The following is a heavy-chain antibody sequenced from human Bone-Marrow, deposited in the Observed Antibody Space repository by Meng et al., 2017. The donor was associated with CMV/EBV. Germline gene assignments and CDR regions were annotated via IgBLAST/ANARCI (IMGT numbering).Heavy chain of an antibody. Sequence: SETLSLTCTVSGGSLISYYWSWVRQPPGKGLEWIGYIYYTGSTNYNPSLKSRVTISVDTSKNQFSLRLSSVTAADTAVYYCAREMDAAAFDYWGQGTLVTVSS. CDR1: GGSLISYY. CDR2: IYYTGST. CDR3: AREMDAAAFDY. V-gene: IGHV4-59*01. J-gene: IGHJ4*02. D-gene: IGHD6-25*01.